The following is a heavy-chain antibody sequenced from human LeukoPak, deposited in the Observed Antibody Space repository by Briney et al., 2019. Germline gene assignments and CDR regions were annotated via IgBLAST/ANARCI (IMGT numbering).Heavy chain of an antibody. CDR3: AKDRLPYSSSCYDC. D-gene: IGHD6-13*01. J-gene: IGHJ4*02. Sequence: PGGSLSLSCAASRFTFSSYAMSWVRQAPGKGLEWVSAISGSGGSTYHADSVKGRFTISRDNSKNTLYLQMNSLRAEDTAVYYCAKDRLPYSSSCYDCWGQGTLVSVSS. V-gene: IGHV3-23*01. CDR2: ISGSGGST. CDR1: RFTFSSYA.